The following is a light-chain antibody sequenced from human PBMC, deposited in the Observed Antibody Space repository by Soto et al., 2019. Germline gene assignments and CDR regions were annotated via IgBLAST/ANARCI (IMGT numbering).Light chain of an antibody. V-gene: IGKV1-5*01. CDR3: QQYESFPRT. J-gene: IGKJ1*01. CDR2: GAS. CDR1: QIISSW. Sequence: DIEMTQWRSTLSASVGKRVTITCRASQIISSWLAWYQQKPGKAPKVLIFGASSLESGVPSRFSGSGSGTEFTLTISSLQPDDFATYYCQQYESFPRTFGPGTKVDIK.